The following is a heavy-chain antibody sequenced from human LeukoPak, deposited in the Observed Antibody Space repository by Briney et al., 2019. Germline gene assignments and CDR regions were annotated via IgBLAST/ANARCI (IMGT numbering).Heavy chain of an antibody. J-gene: IGHJ4*02. CDR1: GYTFTGYY. D-gene: IGHD1-1*01. CDR2: INPNSGGT. CDR3: ARAPGYGAAYYFDY. Sequence: ASVKVSCKASGYTFTGYYMHWVRQAPGQGLEWMGWINPNSGGTNYAQKFQGRVTMTRDTSISTAYMELSRLRSDDTAVYYCARAPGYGAAYYFDYWGQGTLVTVPS. V-gene: IGHV1-2*02.